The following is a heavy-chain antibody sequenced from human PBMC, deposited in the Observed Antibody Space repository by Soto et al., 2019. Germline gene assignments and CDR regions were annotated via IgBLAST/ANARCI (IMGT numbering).Heavy chain of an antibody. CDR2: IYYTGSA. Sequence: PSETLSLTCKVSGGAIDRGGYYWCWIRQHPGKGLEWIGHIYYTGSAYYKPSLKSRVSMSIDTFQNQFSLELISVTAADTAVYYCARVGTSYARRGLDVWGQGTTVTVSS. D-gene: IGHD7-27*01. CDR3: ARVGTSYARRGLDV. J-gene: IGHJ6*02. CDR1: GGAIDRGGYY. V-gene: IGHV4-31*03.